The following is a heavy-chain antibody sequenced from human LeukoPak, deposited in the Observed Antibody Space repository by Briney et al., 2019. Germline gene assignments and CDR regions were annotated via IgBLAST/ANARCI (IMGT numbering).Heavy chain of an antibody. D-gene: IGHD6-13*01. J-gene: IGHJ3*02. CDR2: ISGSGGST. V-gene: IGHV3-23*01. CDR3: ATSLSSSWRHDAFDI. CDR1: GFTFNVYS. Sequence: GGSMRLSCAASGFTFNVYSMNWVRQAPGKGLEWVSAISGSGGSTYYAGSVKGRFTISRDNSKNTLYLQMNSLRAEDTAVYYCATSLSSSWRHDAFDIWGQGTMVTVSS.